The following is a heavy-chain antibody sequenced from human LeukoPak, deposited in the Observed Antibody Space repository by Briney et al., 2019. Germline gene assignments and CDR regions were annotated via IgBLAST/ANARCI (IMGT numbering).Heavy chain of an antibody. CDR1: GFTYTSYD. V-gene: IGHV3-23*01. Sequence: GGSLRLSCAASGFTYTSYDMSWVRQAPGKGLEWVSGISGSDGSTYYADSVKGRFTISRDNSKNTLYLQMNSLGAEDTAVYYCAKDSTVGGHDYFDFWGQGTLVTVSS. D-gene: IGHD1-26*01. CDR2: ISGSDGST. J-gene: IGHJ4*02. CDR3: AKDSTVGGHDYFDF.